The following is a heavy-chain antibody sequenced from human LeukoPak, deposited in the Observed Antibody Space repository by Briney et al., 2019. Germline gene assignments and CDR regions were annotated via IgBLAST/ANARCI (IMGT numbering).Heavy chain of an antibody. Sequence: GGSLRLSCAASGFTFSSYGMHWVRQAPGKGLEWVAVISYDGSNKYYADSVKGRFTISRDNSKNTLYLQMNSLRAEDTAVYYCAKGSGYYYDYFDYWGQGTLVTVSS. V-gene: IGHV3-30*18. D-gene: IGHD3-22*01. J-gene: IGHJ4*02. CDR1: GFTFSSYG. CDR2: ISYDGSNK. CDR3: AKGSGYYYDYFDY.